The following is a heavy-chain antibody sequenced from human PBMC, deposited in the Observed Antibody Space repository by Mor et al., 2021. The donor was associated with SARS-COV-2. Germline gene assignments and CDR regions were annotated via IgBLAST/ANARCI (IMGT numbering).Heavy chain of an antibody. J-gene: IGHJ5*02. Sequence: PNSGGTKYTQKFQGRVTMTRDTSVATAYMDLIRLGSDDTAVYYCARARSFRLDPWGQGTLVTVSS. CDR2: PNSGGT. V-gene: IGHV1-2*02. CDR3: ARARSFRLDP.